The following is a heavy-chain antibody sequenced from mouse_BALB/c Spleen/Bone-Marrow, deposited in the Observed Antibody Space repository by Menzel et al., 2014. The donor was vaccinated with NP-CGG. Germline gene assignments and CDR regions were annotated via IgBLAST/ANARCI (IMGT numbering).Heavy chain of an antibody. V-gene: IGHV1-80*01. Sequence: VQLQQSGAELVRPGSSVKISCKASGYTFSNYWMNWMKQRPGQGLEWIGQIYPGDGDTNYIGKFTGTATLTADKSSSTAYMQLSSLTSEDSAVYFCASRGDYSYAMDYWGQGTSVTVSS. CDR2: IYPGDGDT. CDR3: ASRGDYSYAMDY. D-gene: IGHD1-1*01. CDR1: GYTFSNYW. J-gene: IGHJ4*01.